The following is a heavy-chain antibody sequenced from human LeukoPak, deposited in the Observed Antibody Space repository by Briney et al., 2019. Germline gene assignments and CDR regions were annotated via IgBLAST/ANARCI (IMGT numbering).Heavy chain of an antibody. J-gene: IGHJ4*02. CDR3: AKHVYGGNLLPET. Sequence: PGGSLRLSCAASGFTFSTYAMSWVRQAPGGGLEWVSTLSERGDKTNYADSVKGRFTISRDNSKNTLYLQMNSLRAEDTAIYYCAKHVYGGNLLPETWGQGTLVTVSS. CDR1: GFTFSTYA. V-gene: IGHV3-23*01. D-gene: IGHD4-23*01. CDR2: LSERGDKT.